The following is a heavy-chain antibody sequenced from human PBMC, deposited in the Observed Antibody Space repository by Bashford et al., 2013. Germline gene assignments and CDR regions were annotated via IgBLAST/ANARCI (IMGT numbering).Heavy chain of an antibody. J-gene: IGHJ4*02. CDR2: IYYTGST. D-gene: IGHD1-14*01. Sequence: SSETLSLTCTVSGGSISSGNYYWSWIRQXPGKGLEWIGYIYYTGSTYYNSSLKSRVSISIDTSKNQFSLKLNSVTAADTAVYYCARASTTWPFDYWGQGTLVTVSS. CDR1: GGSISSGNYY. V-gene: IGHV4-31*03. CDR3: ARASTTWPFDY.